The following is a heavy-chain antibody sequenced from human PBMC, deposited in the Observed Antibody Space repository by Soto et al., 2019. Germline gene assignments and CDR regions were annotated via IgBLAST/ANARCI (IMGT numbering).Heavy chain of an antibody. D-gene: IGHD5-18*01. CDR2: IHPGDSDT. CDR3: ARTSMQSRGYTYGHGGMDV. Sequence: GVSLKISCKGSGYSFTSYWIGWVSQMPGKGLEWMGIIHPGDSDTRYSPSFQGLVTISADKSISTAYLQWSSLKASDTAIYYCARTSMQSRGYTYGHGGMDVWGQGTTVTVSS. CDR1: GYSFTSYW. J-gene: IGHJ6*02. V-gene: IGHV5-51*01.